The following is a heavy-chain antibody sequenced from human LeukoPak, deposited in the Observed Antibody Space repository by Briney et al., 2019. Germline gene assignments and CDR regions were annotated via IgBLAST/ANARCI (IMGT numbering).Heavy chain of an antibody. CDR3: AREVGGVRDFDY. CDR2: IYYSGST. CDR1: GGSFSGYY. J-gene: IGHJ4*02. Sequence: PSETLSLTCAVYGGSFSGYYWNWIRQPPGKGLEWIGYIYYSGSTNYNPSLKSRVTISGDTSKNQISLNLSSVTAADTAVYYCAREVGGVRDFDYWGQGILVTVSS. D-gene: IGHD2-8*02. V-gene: IGHV4-59*01.